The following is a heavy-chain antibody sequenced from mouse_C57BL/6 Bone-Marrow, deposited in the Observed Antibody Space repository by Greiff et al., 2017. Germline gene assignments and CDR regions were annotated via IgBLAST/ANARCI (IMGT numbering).Heavy chain of an antibody. CDR1: GFNIKDDY. Sequence: EVQLQQSGAELVRPGASVKLSCTASGFNIKDDYIHWVKQRPEQGLEWIGWIDPEIGATEYASKFPGKATITSDTSSNTAYLQLSSLTSEDTAVYYCSSFDSSYLDFWGQGTPLTVAS. V-gene: IGHV14-4*01. D-gene: IGHD1-1*01. J-gene: IGHJ2*01. CDR2: IDPEIGAT. CDR3: SSFDSSYLDF.